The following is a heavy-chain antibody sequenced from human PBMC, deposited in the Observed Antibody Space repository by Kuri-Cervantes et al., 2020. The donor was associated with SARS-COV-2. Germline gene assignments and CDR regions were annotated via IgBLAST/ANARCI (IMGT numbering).Heavy chain of an antibody. Sequence: ASVKVSCKASGYTFTSYGISWVRQAPGQGLEWMGWISAYNGNTNYAQKLQGRVTMTTDTSTSTAYMGLRSLRPDDTAVYYCARSLVVPAANWFDPWGQGTLVTVSS. CDR2: ISAYNGNT. J-gene: IGHJ5*02. CDR3: ARSLVVPAANWFDP. V-gene: IGHV1-18*01. CDR1: GYTFTSYG. D-gene: IGHD2-2*01.